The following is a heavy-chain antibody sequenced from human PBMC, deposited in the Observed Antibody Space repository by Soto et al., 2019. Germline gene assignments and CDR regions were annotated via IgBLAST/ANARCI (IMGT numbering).Heavy chain of an antibody. CDR2: INAGNGNT. CDR1: GYTFTSYA. J-gene: IGHJ6*02. CDR3: ARGEYSSSLGWYYYYGMDV. Sequence: ASVKVSCKASGYTFTSYAMHWVRQAPGQRLEWMGWINAGNGNTKYSQKFQGRVTITRDTSASTAYMELSSLRSEDTAVYYCARGEYSSSLGWYYYYGMDVWGQGTTVTVSS. V-gene: IGHV1-3*01. D-gene: IGHD6-6*01.